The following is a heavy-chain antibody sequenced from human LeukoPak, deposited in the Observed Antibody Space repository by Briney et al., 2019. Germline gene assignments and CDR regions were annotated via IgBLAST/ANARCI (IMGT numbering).Heavy chain of an antibody. CDR3: ARRAGAYSHPYDY. CDR2: IYSGGNT. J-gene: IGHJ4*02. Sequence: PGGSLRLSCAASGLTVSSNCMSWVRQAPGKGLEWVSFIYSGGNTHYSDSVKGRFTISRDSSKNTLYLQMNSLRAEDTAVYYCARRAGAYSHPYDYWGQGTLVTVSS. CDR1: GLTVSSNC. D-gene: IGHD4/OR15-4a*01. V-gene: IGHV3-53*01.